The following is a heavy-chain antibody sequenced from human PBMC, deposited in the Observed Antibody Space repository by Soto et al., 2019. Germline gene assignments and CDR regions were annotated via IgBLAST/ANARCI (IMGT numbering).Heavy chain of an antibody. CDR2: IYYSGST. CDR3: ARAWAFRAGGDYYYGMDV. Sequence: SETLSLTCTVSGGSLSSYYWSWIRQPPGKGLEWIGYIYYSGSTNYNPSLKSRVTISVDTSKNQLSLKLSSVTAADTAVYYCARAWAFRAGGDYYYGMDVWGQGTTVPVSS. J-gene: IGHJ6*02. CDR1: GGSLSSYY. D-gene: IGHD2-21*01. V-gene: IGHV4-59*01.